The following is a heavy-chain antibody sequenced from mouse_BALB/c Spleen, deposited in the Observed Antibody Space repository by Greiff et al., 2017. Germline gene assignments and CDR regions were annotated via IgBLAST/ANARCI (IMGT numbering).Heavy chain of an antibody. V-gene: IGHV5-9-4*01. Sequence: EVKVVESGGGLVKPGGSLKLSCAASGFTFSSYAMSWVRQSPEKRLEWVAEISSGGSYTYYPDTVTGRFTISRDNAKNTLYLEMSSLRSEDTAMYYCARRGPDDGGYFDYWGQGTTLTVSS. D-gene: IGHD2-12*01. J-gene: IGHJ2*01. CDR2: ISSGGSYT. CDR3: ARRGPDDGGYFDY. CDR1: GFTFSSYA.